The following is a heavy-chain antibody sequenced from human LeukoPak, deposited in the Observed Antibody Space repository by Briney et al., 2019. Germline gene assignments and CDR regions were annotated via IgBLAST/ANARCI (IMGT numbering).Heavy chain of an antibody. D-gene: IGHD1-1*01. CDR3: ASTTGSRAHWFDP. CDR1: GYTFTSYD. CDR2: INPNSGGT. J-gene: IGHJ5*02. V-gene: IGHV1-2*02. Sequence: ASVKVSCKASGYTFTSYDINWVRQATGQGLEWMGWINPNSGGTNYAQKFQGRVTMTRDTSISTAYMELSRLRSDDTAVYYCASTTGSRAHWFDPWGQGTLVTVSS.